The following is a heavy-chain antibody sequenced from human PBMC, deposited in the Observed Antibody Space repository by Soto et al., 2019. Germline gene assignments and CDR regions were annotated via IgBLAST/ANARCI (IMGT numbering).Heavy chain of an antibody. CDR1: GGSFSGYY. CDR2: INHSGST. J-gene: IGHJ4*02. V-gene: IGHV4-34*01. Sequence: QVQLQQWGAGLLKPSETLSLTCAVYGGSFSGYYWSWIRQPPGKGLEWIGEINHSGSTNYNPSLKSRVTISVDTSKNQFSLKLSSVTAADTAVYYCARKRPAAINDYWGQGTLVTVSS. CDR3: ARKRPAAINDY. D-gene: IGHD2-2*02.